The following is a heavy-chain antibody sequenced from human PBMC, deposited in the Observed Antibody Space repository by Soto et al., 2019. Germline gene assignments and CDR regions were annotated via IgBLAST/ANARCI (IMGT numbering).Heavy chain of an antibody. CDR2: ISSNGGST. J-gene: IGHJ4*02. D-gene: IGHD5-12*01. V-gene: IGHV3-64*01. CDR3: ARDRGYSGYGIFDY. Sequence: GGSLRLSCAASGFTFSSYAMHWVRQAPGKGLEYVSAISSNGGSTYYANSVKGRFTISRDNSKNTLYLQMGSLRAEDMAVYYCARDRGYSGYGIFDYWGQGTLVTVSS. CDR1: GFTFSSYA.